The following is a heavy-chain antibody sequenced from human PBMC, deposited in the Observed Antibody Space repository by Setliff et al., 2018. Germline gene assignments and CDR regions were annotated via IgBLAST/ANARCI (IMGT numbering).Heavy chain of an antibody. V-gene: IGHV4-61*02. CDR1: GDSITSGSDS. CDR3: ARQPTGTYQWTFDS. D-gene: IGHD1-26*01. J-gene: IGHJ4*02. CDR2: VYPTGST. Sequence: PSETLSLTCTVSGDSITSGSDSWNWIRQPAGKGLQWIGRVYPTGSTNYDPDLRSRVTMSVDTSKSQFSLKLNSVTATDTAVYYCARQPTGTYQWTFDSWGQGTLVTVSS.